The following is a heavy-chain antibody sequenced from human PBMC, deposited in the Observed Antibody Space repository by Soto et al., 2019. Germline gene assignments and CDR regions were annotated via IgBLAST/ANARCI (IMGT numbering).Heavy chain of an antibody. CDR1: GYTFTTFG. J-gene: IGHJ4*02. Sequence: ASVQVSCKASGYTFTTFGMQWVRQAPGQSLEWMGWINIGNGDTKYSQKFQGRVTITRDTSASTVFMEMSSLRSEDTAVYYCARSLTLLDYWGQGSLVTVSA. CDR2: INIGNGDT. CDR3: ARSLTLLDY. D-gene: IGHD3-9*01. V-gene: IGHV1-3*04.